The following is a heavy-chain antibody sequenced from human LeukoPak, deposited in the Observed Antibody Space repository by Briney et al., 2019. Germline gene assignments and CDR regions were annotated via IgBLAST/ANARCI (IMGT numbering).Heavy chain of an antibody. D-gene: IGHD2-15*01. J-gene: IGHJ4*02. Sequence: PGGSLRLSCAASGFIVSSNYMSWVRQAPGKGLEWVSVIYSGGSTYYADSVKGRFTISRDNSKNTLYLQMNSLRAEDTAVYYCAREVAYCSGGSCYLFFDYWGQGTLVTVSS. CDR1: GFIVSSNY. CDR3: AREVAYCSGGSCYLFFDY. CDR2: IYSGGST. V-gene: IGHV3-66*01.